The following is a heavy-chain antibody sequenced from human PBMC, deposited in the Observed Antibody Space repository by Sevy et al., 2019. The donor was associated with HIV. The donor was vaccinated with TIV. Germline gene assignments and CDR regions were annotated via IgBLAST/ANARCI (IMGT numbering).Heavy chain of an antibody. Sequence: GGSLRLSCAASGFSFNSYDMNWVRQAPGKGLEWVSSISSVSTIIYYGDSVRGRFSISRDNAKKSLYLQMNSLRAEDTAVYYCANRLGYCTNGVCYLDYWGQGTLVTVSS. CDR2: ISSVSTII. J-gene: IGHJ4*02. V-gene: IGHV3-21*04. CDR1: GFSFNSYD. D-gene: IGHD2-8*01. CDR3: ANRLGYCTNGVCYLDY.